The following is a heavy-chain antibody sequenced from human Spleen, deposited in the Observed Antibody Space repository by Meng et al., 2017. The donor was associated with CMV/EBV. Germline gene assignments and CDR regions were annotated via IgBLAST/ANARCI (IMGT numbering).Heavy chain of an antibody. V-gene: IGHV4-39*01. CDR2: IYYSGST. J-gene: IGHJ4*02. D-gene: IGHD6-6*01. CDR3: ARLEQLGLGFDY. CDR1: GGSISSSSYY. Sequence: SETLSLTCTVSGGSISSSSYYWGWIRQPPGKGLEWIGSIYYSGSTYYNPSLKSRVTISVDTSKNQFSLKLSSVTAADTAVYYCARLEQLGLGFDYWGQGTLVTVSP.